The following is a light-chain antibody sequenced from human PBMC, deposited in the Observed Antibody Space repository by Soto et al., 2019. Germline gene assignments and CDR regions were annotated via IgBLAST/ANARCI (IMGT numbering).Light chain of an antibody. V-gene: IGLV2-23*01. CDR2: EGS. J-gene: IGLJ2*01. CDR3: CSYAGSSTV. CDR1: SSDVGSYNL. Sequence: QSVLTQPASVSGSPGQSITISCTGTSSDVGSYNLVSWYQQHPGKAPKLMIYEGSKRPSGVSNRFSGSKSGNTASLTISGLQAEDEADYYCCSYAGSSTVFGGGTKLTV.